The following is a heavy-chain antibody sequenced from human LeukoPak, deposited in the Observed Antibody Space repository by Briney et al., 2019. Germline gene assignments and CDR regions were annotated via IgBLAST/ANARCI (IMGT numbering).Heavy chain of an antibody. Sequence: GGSLRLSCAASGFTFSSYSMNWVRQAPGKGLEWVSSISSSSSYIYYADSVKGRFTISRDNAKNSLYLQMNSLRAEDTAVYYCARGDRTYYYDSSGYYPPFGYWGQGTLVTVSS. CDR3: ARGDRTYYYDSSGYYPPFGY. V-gene: IGHV3-21*01. D-gene: IGHD3-22*01. CDR2: ISSSSSYI. CDR1: GFTFSSYS. J-gene: IGHJ4*02.